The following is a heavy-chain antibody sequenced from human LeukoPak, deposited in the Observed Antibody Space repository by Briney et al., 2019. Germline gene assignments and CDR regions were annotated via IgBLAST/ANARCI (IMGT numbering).Heavy chain of an antibody. V-gene: IGHV3-23*01. J-gene: IGHJ4*02. Sequence: PGGALRLSCAASGFTFSSYAMSWVRQAPGKGLEWVSAISGSGGSTYYADSVKGRFTISRDNSKNTLYLQMNSLRVEDTAVYYCAKGGSTSCYEPIDYWGQGTLVTVSS. D-gene: IGHD2-2*01. CDR2: ISGSGGST. CDR1: GFTFSSYA. CDR3: AKGGSTSCYEPIDY.